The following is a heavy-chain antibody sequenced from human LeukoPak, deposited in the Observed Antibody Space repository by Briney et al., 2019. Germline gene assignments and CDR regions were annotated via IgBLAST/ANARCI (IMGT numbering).Heavy chain of an antibody. CDR1: GGSISNGSYY. CDR3: ATFMVRGVDGSDAFDI. Sequence: SETLSLACTVSGGSISNGSYYWSWIRQPAGKGLEWIGRIYTSGSTNYNPSLKSRVTISVDTSKNQFSLKLSSVTAADTAVYYCATFMVRGVDGSDAFDIWGQGTMVTVSS. D-gene: IGHD3-10*01. J-gene: IGHJ3*02. V-gene: IGHV4-61*02. CDR2: IYTSGST.